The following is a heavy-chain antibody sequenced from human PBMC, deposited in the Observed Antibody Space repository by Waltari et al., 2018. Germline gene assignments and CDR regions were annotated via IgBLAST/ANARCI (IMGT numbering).Heavy chain of an antibody. CDR2: INHSGST. J-gene: IGHJ5*02. Sequence: QVQLQQWGAGLLKPSETLSLTCAVYGGSFSGYYWSWIRQPPGKGLEWIGEINHSGSTNYNPSLKSRVTISVDTSKNQFSLKLSSVTAADTAVYYCVRGIRGDFWSGPRFDPWGQGTLVTVSS. V-gene: IGHV4-34*01. D-gene: IGHD3-3*01. CDR1: GGSFSGYY. CDR3: VRGIRGDFWSGPRFDP.